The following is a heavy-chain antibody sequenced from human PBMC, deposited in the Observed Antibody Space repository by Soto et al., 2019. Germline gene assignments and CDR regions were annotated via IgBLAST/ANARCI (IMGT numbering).Heavy chain of an antibody. D-gene: IGHD3-16*01. J-gene: IGHJ3*02. CDR3: ATFTFGRPFDT. CDR1: GFTFNTYA. V-gene: IGHV3-23*01. Sequence: PGGSLRLSCAASGFTFNTYAMSWVRQAPGQGLEWVSAISGSGFSTCYADSAKGRFSISSDSSKNTLFLQMSSLRADDTAVYFCATFTFGRPFDTWGQGTMVTVSS. CDR2: ISGSGFST.